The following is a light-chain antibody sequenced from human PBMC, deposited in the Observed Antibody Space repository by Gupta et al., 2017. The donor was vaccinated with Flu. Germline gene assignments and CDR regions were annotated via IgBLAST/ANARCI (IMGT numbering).Light chain of an antibody. CDR3: SSYTSSSTPCV. CDR1: SSDVGGYNY. V-gene: IGLV2-14*01. J-gene: IGLJ1*01. CDR2: EVS. Sequence: QSALTQPASVSVSPRQSITISCTVTSSDVGGYNYVSWYQQHPGKAPKLMIYEVSNRPSGVSNRFSGSKSGNTASLNITGLQAEDEADYYCSSYTSSSTPCVFGTGTKVTVL.